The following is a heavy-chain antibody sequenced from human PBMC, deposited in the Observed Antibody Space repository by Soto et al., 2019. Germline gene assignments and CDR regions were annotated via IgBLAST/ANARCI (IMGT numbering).Heavy chain of an antibody. CDR1: GDSISSGDYY. CDR3: ARQGGWLDP. J-gene: IGHJ5*02. Sequence: SETLSLTCAVSGDSISSGDYYWSWIRQPPGKGLEWIRSIYYSGSTNYKPSLKSRVTISVDTSKNQFSLKLNSVTAADTAVYYCARQGGWLDPWGQGTLVTVSS. CDR2: IYYSGST. V-gene: IGHV4-61*08. D-gene: IGHD1-26*01.